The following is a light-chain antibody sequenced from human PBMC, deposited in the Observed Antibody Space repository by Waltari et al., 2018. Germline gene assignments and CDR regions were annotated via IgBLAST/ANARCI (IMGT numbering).Light chain of an antibody. J-gene: IGLJ1*01. CDR3: QSEDSSTDYYV. V-gene: IGLV3-25*03. CDR2: KDT. Sequence: SYDLTQPPSVSVSPGQTARITCFGNPLPEKHAYWYQQRPGQAPVLVIYKDTERPSGIPERSSGSRSGTAVTLTISEVQAEDEADYYCQSEDSSTDYYVFGTGTKVTVL. CDR1: PLPEKH.